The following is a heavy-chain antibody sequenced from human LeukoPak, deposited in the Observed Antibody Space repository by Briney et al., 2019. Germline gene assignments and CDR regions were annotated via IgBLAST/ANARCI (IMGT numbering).Heavy chain of an antibody. CDR3: ARGPLNYGDVSYFDY. CDR1: GFSLSTSGVG. D-gene: IGHD4-17*01. J-gene: IGHJ4*02. Sequence: SGPTLVKPTQTLTLTCTFSGFSLSTSGVGVGWIRQPPGKALEWIGSIYYSGSTYCNPSLKSRVTISVDTSKNQFSLKLSSVTAADTAVYYCARGPLNYGDVSYFDYWGQGTLVTVSS. CDR2: IYYSGST. V-gene: IGHV4-39*07.